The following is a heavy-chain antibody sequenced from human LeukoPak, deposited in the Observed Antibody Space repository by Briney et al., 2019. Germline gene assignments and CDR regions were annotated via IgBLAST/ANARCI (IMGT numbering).Heavy chain of an antibody. V-gene: IGHV1-69*13. CDR3: ARDIQSIAANNWYFDL. CDR1: GGTFSSYA. CDR2: IIPIFGTA. Sequence: SVKVSCKASGGTFSSYAISWVRQAPGQGLEWMGGIIPIFGTANYAQKFQGRVTITADESTSTAYMELSSLRSEDTAVYYCARDIQSIAANNWYFDLWGRGTLVTVSS. J-gene: IGHJ2*01. D-gene: IGHD6-25*01.